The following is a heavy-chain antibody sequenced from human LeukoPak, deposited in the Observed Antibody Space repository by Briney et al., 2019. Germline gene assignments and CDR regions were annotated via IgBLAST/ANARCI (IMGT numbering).Heavy chain of an antibody. D-gene: IGHD6-13*01. V-gene: IGHV3-30*04. CDR1: GFTFSSYS. CDR2: ISYDGSNK. CDR3: AKTTRYSNSPMDV. Sequence: GGSLRLSCAASGFTFSSYSMHWVRQAPGKGLEWVAVISYDGSNKYYADFVKGRFTISRDNSKNTLYLQMNSLRADDTAIYYCAKTTRYSNSPMDVWGQGTTVTVSS. J-gene: IGHJ6*02.